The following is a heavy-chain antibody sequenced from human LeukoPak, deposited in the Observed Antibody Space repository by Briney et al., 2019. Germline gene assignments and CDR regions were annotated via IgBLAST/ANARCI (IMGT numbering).Heavy chain of an antibody. V-gene: IGHV5-51*01. Sequence: GESLKISCKGSGYSFTNYGIGWVRQMPGKGLEWMGIIHPGDSDTRYSPSFQGQVIISADKSISTAYLQWSSLKASDTAMYYCARRDGYNTPADYWGQGTLVTVPS. D-gene: IGHD5-24*01. CDR3: ARRDGYNTPADY. CDR1: GYSFTNYG. CDR2: IHPGDSDT. J-gene: IGHJ4*02.